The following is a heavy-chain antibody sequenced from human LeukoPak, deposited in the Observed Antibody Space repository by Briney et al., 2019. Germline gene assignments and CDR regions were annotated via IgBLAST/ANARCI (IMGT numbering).Heavy chain of an antibody. Sequence: PGGSLRLSCAASGFTFSSYSFNWVRQVPGKGLEWVSSISSSSSYIYCADSVKGRFTISRDNAKNSLYLQMNSLRAEDTAVYYCARDPSYSGRARFDPWGQGTLVTVSS. CDR2: ISSSSSYI. CDR1: GFTFSSYS. D-gene: IGHD1-26*01. CDR3: ARDPSYSGRARFDP. J-gene: IGHJ5*02. V-gene: IGHV3-21*01.